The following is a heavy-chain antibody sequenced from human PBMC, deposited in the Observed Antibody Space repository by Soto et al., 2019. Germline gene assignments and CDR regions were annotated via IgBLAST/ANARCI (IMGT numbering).Heavy chain of an antibody. CDR3: ARYCSSTSCDHYFDY. Sequence: GASVKVSCKASGYSFTNYDISWVRQAPGQGLEWMGWISPYNGDTNYAQKLQGRVTMTTDTSTSTAYMELRSLRSDDTAVYYCARYCSSTSCDHYFDYWGQGTLVPVSS. CDR1: GYSFTNYD. J-gene: IGHJ4*02. V-gene: IGHV1-18*01. D-gene: IGHD2-2*01. CDR2: ISPYNGDT.